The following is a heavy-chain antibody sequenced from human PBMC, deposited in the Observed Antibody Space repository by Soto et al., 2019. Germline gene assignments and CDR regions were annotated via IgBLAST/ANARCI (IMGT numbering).Heavy chain of an antibody. J-gene: IGHJ4*02. CDR3: VTSLNYDFWRDGGRHSSFDS. Sequence: QVQLQESGPGLVTPSGTLSLTCAVSGGSISSSYWWNWVRQPPGKGLAWIGRIYHSGSTNYNPSLKNRVTISVDKSNNPFSLRLSSVTGADTAVYFCVTSLNYDFWRDGGRHSSFDSWGQGTLVPVSS. V-gene: IGHV4-4*02. CDR2: IYHSGST. CDR1: GGSISSSYW. D-gene: IGHD3-3*01.